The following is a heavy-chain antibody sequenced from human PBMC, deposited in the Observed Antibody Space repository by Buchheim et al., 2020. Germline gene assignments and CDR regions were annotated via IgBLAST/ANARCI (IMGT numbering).Heavy chain of an antibody. Sequence: QVQLQESGPGLVKPSGTLSLTCAVSGGSISSSNWWSWVRQPPGKGLVWIGGIYSSGSTHYNPSLKRRVHISVDKSKNQFSPRLSSVTAADTAVYYCARQSSSAYYFDYWGQGTL. V-gene: IGHV4-4*02. CDR2: IYSSGST. CDR1: GGSISSSNW. CDR3: ARQSSSAYYFDY. J-gene: IGHJ4*02. D-gene: IGHD6-6*01.